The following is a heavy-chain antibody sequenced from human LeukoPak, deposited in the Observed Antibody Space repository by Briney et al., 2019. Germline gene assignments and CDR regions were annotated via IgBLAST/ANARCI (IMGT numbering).Heavy chain of an antibody. CDR2: IYSGGST. CDR1: GFTFSSYE. D-gene: IGHD3-22*01. Sequence: GGSLRLSCAASGFTFSSYEMNWVRQAPGKGLEWVSVIYSGGSTYYADSVKGRFTISRDNSKNTLYLQMNSLRAEDTAVYYCARYYYDPPYYFDYWGQGTLVTVSS. V-gene: IGHV3-66*01. CDR3: ARYYYDPPYYFDY. J-gene: IGHJ4*02.